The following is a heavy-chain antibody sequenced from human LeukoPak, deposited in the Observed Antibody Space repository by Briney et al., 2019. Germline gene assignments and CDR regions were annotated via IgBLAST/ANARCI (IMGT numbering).Heavy chain of an antibody. V-gene: IGHV1-18*01. Sequence: GASVKVSCKAAGYTFSNFGISWVRQAPGQGLEWMGWISGYNGETNYAQKFQGRVTMTTDTSANTAYMEVRSLRSDDTAVYYCARDYEIAVRYDCFDPWSQGTLVIVSS. CDR3: ARDYEIAVRYDCFDP. J-gene: IGHJ5*02. CDR1: GYTFSNFG. CDR2: ISGYNGET. D-gene: IGHD6-6*01.